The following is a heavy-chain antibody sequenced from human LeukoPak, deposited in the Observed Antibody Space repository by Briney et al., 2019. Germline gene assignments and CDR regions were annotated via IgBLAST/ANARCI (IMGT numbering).Heavy chain of an antibody. CDR2: IRYDGSNK. D-gene: IGHD3-22*01. CDR1: GFTFSSYG. CDR3: AKDLASGYYSARGYFDY. V-gene: IGHV3-30*02. J-gene: IGHJ4*02. Sequence: GGSLRLPCAASGFTFSSYGMHWVRQAPGKGLEWVAFIRYDGSNKYYTDSVKGRFTISRDNSKNTLYLQMNSLRAEDTAVYYCAKDLASGYYSARGYFDYWGQGTLVTVSS.